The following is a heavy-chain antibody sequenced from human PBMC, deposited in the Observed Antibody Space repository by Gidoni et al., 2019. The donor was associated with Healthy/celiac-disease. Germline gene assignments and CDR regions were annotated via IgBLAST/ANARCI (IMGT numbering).Heavy chain of an antibody. Sequence: QVQLQESGPGLVKPSETLSLPCTVSGGSISSYYWSWIRQPPGKGLEWMGYIYYSGSTNYNPSIKSRVTISVDTSKNQFSLKLSSVTAADTAVYYCARRLSVPPIFWQYDAFDIWGQGTMVTVSS. J-gene: IGHJ3*02. V-gene: IGHV4-59*08. CDR3: ARRLSVPPIFWQYDAFDI. D-gene: IGHD3-9*01. CDR2: IYYSGST. CDR1: GGSISSYY.